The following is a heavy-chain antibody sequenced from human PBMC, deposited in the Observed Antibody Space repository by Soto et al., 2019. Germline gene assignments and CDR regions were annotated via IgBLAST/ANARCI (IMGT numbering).Heavy chain of an antibody. Sequence: GGSLRLSCAASGFTFSHYGMHWVRQAPGKGLEWVAVIWYDGTNKYYGDSVRGRFTISRDNSKNTLYLQMNSLRAEDTAVYYCARGRRPQHYYYYHYVDVMGKGSTVT. V-gene: IGHV3-33*01. J-gene: IGHJ6*03. CDR2: IWYDGTNK. CDR3: ARGRRPQHYYYYHYVDV. CDR1: GFTFSHYG.